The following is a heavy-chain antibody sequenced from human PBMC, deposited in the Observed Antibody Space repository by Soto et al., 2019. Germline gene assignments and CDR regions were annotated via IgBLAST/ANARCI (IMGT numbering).Heavy chain of an antibody. Sequence: SETLSLTCTVSGGSISSYYWSWIRQPPGKGLEWIGYIYYSGSTNYNPSLKSRVTISVDTSKNQFSLKLSSVTAADTAVYYCARDRHYDILTDYDYYMDVWGKGTTVTVSS. CDR2: IYYSGST. CDR1: GGSISSYY. CDR3: ARDRHYDILTDYDYYMDV. V-gene: IGHV4-59*01. D-gene: IGHD3-9*01. J-gene: IGHJ6*03.